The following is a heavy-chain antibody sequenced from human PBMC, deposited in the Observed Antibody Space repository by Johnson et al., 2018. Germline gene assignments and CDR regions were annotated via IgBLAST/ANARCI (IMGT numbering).Heavy chain of an antibody. CDR3: VKDTDTVEVGGWAAMDG. Sequence: VQLVQSGGGLVQPGRSLRLSCAASGFTFDDYAMHWVRQAPGKGLEWVSGISWNSGNIGYADSVKGRFTISRDNAKNSLYLQMNSLRAEDTALYYCVKDTDTVEVGGWAAMDGWGQGTTVIVSS. J-gene: IGHJ6*02. D-gene: IGHD2-15*01. V-gene: IGHV3-9*01. CDR2: ISWNSGNI. CDR1: GFTFDDYA.